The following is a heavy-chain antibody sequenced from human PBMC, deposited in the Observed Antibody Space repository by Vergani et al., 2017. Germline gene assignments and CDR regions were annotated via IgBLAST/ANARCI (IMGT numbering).Heavy chain of an antibody. J-gene: IGHJ3*02. CDR2: ISSSGSTI. Sequence: VQLLESGGGLVQPGGSLRLSCAASGFTFSDYYMSWIRQAPGKGLEWVSYISSSGSTIYYAYSVKGRFTISRDKAKNSLYLQMNSLRAEDTAVYYCARGRSLGDGYTYSSDAFDIWGQGTMVTVSS. V-gene: IGHV3-11*01. CDR3: ARGRSLGDGYTYSSDAFDI. CDR1: GFTFSDYY. D-gene: IGHD5-24*01.